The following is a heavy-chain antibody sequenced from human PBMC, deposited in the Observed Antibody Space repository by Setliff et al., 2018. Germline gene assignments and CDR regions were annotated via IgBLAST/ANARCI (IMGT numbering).Heavy chain of an antibody. CDR1: GVSFGSGSYY. V-gene: IGHV4-61*02. D-gene: IGHD5-12*01. Sequence: SETLSLTCTVSGVSFGSGSYYWSWIRQPAGKGLEWIGLIQSTGNTNYNPSLQSRVTISMDTSKNQSSLKMSSVTAADTAMYYCAGTPALGTTWLSPFDYWGQGTLVTVSS. CDR2: IQSTGNT. J-gene: IGHJ4*02. CDR3: AGTPALGTTWLSPFDY.